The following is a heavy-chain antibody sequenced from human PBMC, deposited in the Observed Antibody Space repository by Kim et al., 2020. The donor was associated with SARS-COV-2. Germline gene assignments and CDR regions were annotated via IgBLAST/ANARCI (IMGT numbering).Heavy chain of an antibody. J-gene: IGHJ4*02. CDR3: ARDPYTLMTTSQGVRFEH. D-gene: IGHD3-16*01. V-gene: IGHV3-33*01. CDR2: IWYDGSNK. CDR1: GFTFRNYG. Sequence: GGSLRLSCAASGFTFRNYGMHWVRQAPGKGLEWVAVIWYDGSNKDYSDSVKGRFTISRDNSQNTLYLQMNNLRVEDTAVYYCARDPYTLMTTSQGVRFEHWGQGALVTVSS.